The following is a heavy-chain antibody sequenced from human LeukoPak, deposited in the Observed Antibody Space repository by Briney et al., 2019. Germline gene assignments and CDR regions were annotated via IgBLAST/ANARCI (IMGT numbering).Heavy chain of an antibody. V-gene: IGHV4-61*01. CDR2: IYYTGST. D-gene: IGHD3-10*01. Sequence: SETLSLTCTVSGSSVSSANHFWSWIRQPPGKGLEWIGYIYYTGSTNYNPSLKSRVTMSLDTSKNQFSLKLSSVTAADTAVYYCARHYPHDYSDYWGQGTLVTVSS. CDR1: GSSVSSANHF. CDR3: ARHYPHDYSDY. J-gene: IGHJ4*02.